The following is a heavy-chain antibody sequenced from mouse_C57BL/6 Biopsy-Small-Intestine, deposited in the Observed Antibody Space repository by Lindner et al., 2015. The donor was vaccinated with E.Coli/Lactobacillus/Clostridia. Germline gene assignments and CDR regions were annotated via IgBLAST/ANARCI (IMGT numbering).Heavy chain of an antibody. V-gene: IGHV1S26*01. J-gene: IGHJ4*01. CDR3: ARAPPRTAVTFQFFDF. Sequence: SVKVSCKASGGTFSSYAISWVRQAPGQGLEWMGGIIPFFGTSIYAQSFQGRVSISANSADEFATTAYMELSSLRSDDTAIYYCARAPPRTAVTFQFFDFWGQGTLVTVSS. D-gene: IGHD2-13*01. CDR1: GGTFSSYA. CDR2: IIPFFGTS.